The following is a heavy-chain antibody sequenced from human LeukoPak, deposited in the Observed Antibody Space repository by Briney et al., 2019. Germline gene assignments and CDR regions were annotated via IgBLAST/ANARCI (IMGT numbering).Heavy chain of an antibody. D-gene: IGHD3-22*01. CDR2: IYYSGSA. CDR3: ARRADSSGYYAFDI. Sequence: PSETLSLTCTVSGGSISSYYWSWIRQPPGKGLEWIGYIYYSGSANYNPSLKSRVTISVDKSKNQLSLKLSSVTAADTAVYYCARRADSSGYYAFDIWGQGTMVTVSS. V-gene: IGHV4-59*01. CDR1: GGSISSYY. J-gene: IGHJ3*02.